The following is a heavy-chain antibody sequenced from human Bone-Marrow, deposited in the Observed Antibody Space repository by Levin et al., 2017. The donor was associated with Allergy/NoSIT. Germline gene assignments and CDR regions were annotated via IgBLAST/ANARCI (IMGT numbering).Heavy chain of an antibody. D-gene: IGHD4/OR15-4a*01. CDR3: ARGGTSANYAPYNWFDR. J-gene: IGHJ5*02. V-gene: IGHV3-23*01. CDR2: ISGNGAGT. Sequence: HAGGSLRLSCAASGFTFSTYGMNWVRQPPGKGLEWVSGISGNGAGTYYADSLMGRFTISRDNSKNTFYLQMNSLRAEDTAFYYCARGGTSANYAPYNWFDRWGQGTLVTVSS. CDR1: GFTFSTYG.